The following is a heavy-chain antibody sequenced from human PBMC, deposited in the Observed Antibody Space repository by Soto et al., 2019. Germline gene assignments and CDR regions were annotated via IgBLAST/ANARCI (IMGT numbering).Heavy chain of an antibody. Sequence: EVQLLESGGGLVQPGGSLRLSCAASGFTFSSYAMSWVRQAPGKGLEWVSAISGSGGSTYCADSVKGRFTISRDNSKNTLYLQMNSLRAEDTAVYYCAKDRGNYYGSGNWFDPWGQGTLVTVSS. CDR1: GFTFSSYA. J-gene: IGHJ5*02. V-gene: IGHV3-23*01. CDR2: ISGSGGST. CDR3: AKDRGNYYGSGNWFDP. D-gene: IGHD3-10*01.